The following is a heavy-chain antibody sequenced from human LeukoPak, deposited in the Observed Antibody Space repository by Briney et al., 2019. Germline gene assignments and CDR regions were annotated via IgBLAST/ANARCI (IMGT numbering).Heavy chain of an antibody. CDR3: ARDRPYDYSKYNWFDP. V-gene: IGHV4-59*01. CDR1: GGSISSYY. Sequence: SETLSLTCTVSGGSISSYYWSWIRQPPGKGLEWIGYIYYSGSTNYNPSLKSRVTISVDTSKNQFSLKLSSVTAADTAVYYCARDRPYDYSKYNWFDPWGQGTLVTVSS. J-gene: IGHJ5*02. D-gene: IGHD4-11*01. CDR2: IYYSGST.